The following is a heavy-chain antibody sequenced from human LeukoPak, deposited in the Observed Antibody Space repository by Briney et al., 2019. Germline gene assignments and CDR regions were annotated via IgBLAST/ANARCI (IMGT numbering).Heavy chain of an antibody. CDR2: ISSSGSTI. CDR1: GFTFSSYE. CDR3: ARGQLRYFDWLPDY. V-gene: IGHV3-48*03. D-gene: IGHD3-9*01. J-gene: IGHJ4*02. Sequence: PGGSLRLSCAASGFTFSSYEMNWVRQAPGKGLEWVSYISSSGSTIYYADSVKGRFTISRDNAKNSLYLQMNSLRAEDTAVYYCARGQLRYFDWLPDYWGQGTLVTVSS.